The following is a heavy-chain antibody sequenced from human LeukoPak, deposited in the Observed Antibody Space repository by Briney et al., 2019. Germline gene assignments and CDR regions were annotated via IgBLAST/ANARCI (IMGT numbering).Heavy chain of an antibody. D-gene: IGHD3-22*01. V-gene: IGHV4-31*03. Sequence: SETLSLTCTVSGGSISSGGYYWSWIRQHPGTGLEWIGYIYYSGSTYYSPSLKSRVTISVDTSKNQFSLKLSSVTAADTAVYYCASRADYYDSSGPYDAFDIWGQGTMVTVSS. J-gene: IGHJ3*02. CDR2: IYYSGST. CDR1: GGSISSGGYY. CDR3: ASRADYYDSSGPYDAFDI.